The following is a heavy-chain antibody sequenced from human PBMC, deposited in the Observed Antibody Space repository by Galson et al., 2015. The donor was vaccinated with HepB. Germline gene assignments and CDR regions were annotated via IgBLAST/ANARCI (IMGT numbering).Heavy chain of an antibody. Sequence: LSLTCTVSGGSISSYYWSWIRQPPGKGLEWIGYIYYSGSTNYNPSLKSRVTISVDTSKNQFSLKLSSVTAADTAVYYCARDRGVRMAAFDIWGQGTMVTVSS. V-gene: IGHV4-59*01. CDR1: GGSISSYY. D-gene: IGHD2-21*01. CDR2: IYYSGST. J-gene: IGHJ3*02. CDR3: ARDRGVRMAAFDI.